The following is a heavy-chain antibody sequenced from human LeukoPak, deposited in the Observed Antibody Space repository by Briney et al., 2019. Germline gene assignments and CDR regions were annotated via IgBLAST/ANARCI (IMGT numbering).Heavy chain of an antibody. CDR2: IIPIFGTA. Sequence: ASVKVSCKASGGTFSSYAISWVRQAPGQGLEWMGGIIPIFGTANYAQKFQGRVTITADESTSTAYMELSSLRSEDTAVYYCARVVADPRYYYYYMDVWGKGTTVTVSS. CDR3: ARVVADPRYYYYYMDV. CDR1: GGTFSSYA. D-gene: IGHD2-15*01. V-gene: IGHV1-69*13. J-gene: IGHJ6*03.